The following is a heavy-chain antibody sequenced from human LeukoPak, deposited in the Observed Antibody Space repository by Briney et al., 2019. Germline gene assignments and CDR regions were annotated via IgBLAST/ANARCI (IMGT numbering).Heavy chain of an antibody. CDR3: AKIPMVAGHDAFDI. V-gene: IGHV3-21*01. CDR1: GFTFSSYS. J-gene: IGHJ3*02. D-gene: IGHD3-10*01. Sequence: PGGSLRLSCAASGFTFSSYSMNWVRQAPGKGLEWVSSISSSSSYIYYADSVKGRFTISRDNAKNSLYLQMNSLRAEDTAVYYCAKIPMVAGHDAFDIWGQGTMVTVSS. CDR2: ISSSSSYI.